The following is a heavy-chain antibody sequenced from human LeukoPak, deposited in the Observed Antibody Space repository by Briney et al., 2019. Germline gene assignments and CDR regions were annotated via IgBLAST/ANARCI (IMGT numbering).Heavy chain of an antibody. Sequence: GGSLRLSCAAFGFTYSSYAMSWVRQAPGKGLEWVSTISGSGGTTYYADSVKGRFTISRDNSKKTLSLQMNSLRVEDTAIYYCAKDIQLSAWGLGTMVTVSP. J-gene: IGHJ3*01. CDR1: GFTYSSYA. V-gene: IGHV3-23*01. CDR2: ISGSGGTT. CDR3: AKDIQLSA. D-gene: IGHD5-18*01.